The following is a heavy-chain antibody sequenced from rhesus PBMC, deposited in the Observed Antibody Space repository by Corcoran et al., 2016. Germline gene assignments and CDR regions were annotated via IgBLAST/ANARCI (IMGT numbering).Heavy chain of an antibody. D-gene: IGHD5-24*01. J-gene: IGHJ4*01. CDR2: IYWNDDK. V-gene: IGHV2-174*01. CDR1: GFSISTSDMG. CDR3: ARRFRYSDQAYCDY. Sequence: QVTLKESGPALVKPTQTLTLTCTFSGFSISTSDMGVGWIRQPPGKALEWLALIYWNDDKYYSTTRKSRLTISKDTSKNQVVLTMTNVDPVDTATYFCARRFRYSDQAYCDYWGQGVLVTVSS.